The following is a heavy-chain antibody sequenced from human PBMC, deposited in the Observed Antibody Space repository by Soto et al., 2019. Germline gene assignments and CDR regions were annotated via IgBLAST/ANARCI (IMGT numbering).Heavy chain of an antibody. CDR2: ISAYNGNT. Sequence: ASVKVSCKASGYTFTSYGISWVRQAPGQGLEWMGWISAYNGNTNYAQKPQGRVTMTTDTSTSTAYMELRSLRSDDTAVYYCARDPGITIFGVVIMPQYYFDYWGQGTLVTVSS. V-gene: IGHV1-18*01. J-gene: IGHJ4*02. D-gene: IGHD3-3*01. CDR3: ARDPGITIFGVVIMPQYYFDY. CDR1: GYTFTSYG.